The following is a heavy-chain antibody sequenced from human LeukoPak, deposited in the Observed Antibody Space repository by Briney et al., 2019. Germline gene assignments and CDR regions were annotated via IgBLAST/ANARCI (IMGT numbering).Heavy chain of an antibody. D-gene: IGHD2/OR15-2a*01. CDR3: ARNKDITAFFGMDV. J-gene: IGHJ6*02. Sequence: GGSLRLSCAASGFTFSDYAMHWVRQAPGKGLEWVAVIAYGGTYTHHADSLKGRFTISRDNSRDTLYLQINSLRPEDTALYYCARNKDITAFFGMDVWGQGTTVIVSS. CDR2: IAYGGTYT. V-gene: IGHV3-30*03. CDR1: GFTFSDYA.